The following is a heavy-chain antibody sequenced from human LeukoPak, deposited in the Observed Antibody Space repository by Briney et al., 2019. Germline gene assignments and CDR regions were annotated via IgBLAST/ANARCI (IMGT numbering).Heavy chain of an antibody. CDR3: ARDREYSSSGLVWFDP. V-gene: IGHV4-59*02. J-gene: IGHJ5*02. Sequence: SETLSLTCTVSGGSVSGYYWSWIRQPPGKGLEWIGCIYYSGSTNYNPSLKSRVTISVDTSENQFSLKLTSVTAADTAVYYCARDREYSSSGLVWFDPWGHGILVTVSS. CDR1: GGSVSGYY. CDR2: IYYSGST. D-gene: IGHD6-6*01.